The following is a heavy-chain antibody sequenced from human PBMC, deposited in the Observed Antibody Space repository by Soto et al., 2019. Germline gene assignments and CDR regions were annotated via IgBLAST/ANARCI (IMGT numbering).Heavy chain of an antibody. Sequence: PGESLKISCKGSGYSFTSYWIGWVRQMPGKGLEWMGIIYPGDSDTRYSPSFQGQVTISADKSISTAYLQWSSLKASDTAMYYCTRQFYSSGWRTYYYGMDVWGQGTTVTVSS. V-gene: IGHV5-51*01. CDR2: IYPGDSDT. J-gene: IGHJ6*02. CDR1: GYSFTSYW. D-gene: IGHD6-19*01. CDR3: TRQFYSSGWRTYYYGMDV.